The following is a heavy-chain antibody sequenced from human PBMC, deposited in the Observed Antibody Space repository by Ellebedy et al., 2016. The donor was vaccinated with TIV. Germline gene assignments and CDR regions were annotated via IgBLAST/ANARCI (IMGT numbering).Heavy chain of an antibody. J-gene: IGHJ3*01. CDR1: GFTFSSYS. CDR2: MKYDEIES. V-gene: IGHV3-7*04. CDR3: VRDTDAVPDGNTFDF. D-gene: IGHD5-24*01. Sequence: PGGSLRLSCAASGFTFSSYSMNWVRQAPGKGLEWVAHMKYDEIESYYANSVKGRFTISRDNARNSLYLQMRSLRVDDTAMYYCVRDTDAVPDGNTFDFWGQGTMVSVS.